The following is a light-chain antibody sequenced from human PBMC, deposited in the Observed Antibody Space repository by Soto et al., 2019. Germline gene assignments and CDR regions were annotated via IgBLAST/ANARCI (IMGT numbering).Light chain of an antibody. CDR2: DTS. V-gene: IGKV1-39*01. Sequence: DIQMTQSPSSLSASVGDRITITCRASQSISTFLNWYQQKQGKAPKILIYDTSTLQSGVPSRFSGSGSGTDFTLTISSLQPEDFATYYCQQSYSSPPITFGQGTRLEIK. CDR1: QSISTF. CDR3: QQSYSSPPIT. J-gene: IGKJ5*01.